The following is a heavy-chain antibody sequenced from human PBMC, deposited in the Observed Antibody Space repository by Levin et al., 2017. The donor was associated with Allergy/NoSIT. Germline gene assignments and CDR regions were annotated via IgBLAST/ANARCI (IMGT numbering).Heavy chain of an antibody. D-gene: IGHD2-2*02. CDR3: APATYTFDY. CDR2: INPNSGDT. V-gene: IGHV1-2*02. J-gene: IGHJ4*02. Sequence: GESLKVSCKASGYTFTAYYMHWVRQAPGQGLEWMGWINPNSGDTYYVQKFQGRVTMTRDTSISTAYMELSRLRSDDTALYYCAPATYTFDYWGQGTRVTVSS. CDR1: GYTFTAYY.